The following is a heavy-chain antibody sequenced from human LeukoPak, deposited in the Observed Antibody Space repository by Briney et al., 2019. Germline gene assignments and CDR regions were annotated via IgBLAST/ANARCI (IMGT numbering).Heavy chain of an antibody. CDR2: INPNIGGT. CDR3: ARDITGYSSGYHY. V-gene: IGHV1-2*06. CDR1: GYTFTGYC. Sequence: ASVKVSCKASGYTFTGYCMHWVRQAPGQGLEWMGRINPNIGGTNYAQKFQGRVTMTRDTSISTAYMELSRLRSDDTAVYYCARDITGYSSGYHYWGQGTLVTVSS. D-gene: IGHD6-19*01. J-gene: IGHJ4*02.